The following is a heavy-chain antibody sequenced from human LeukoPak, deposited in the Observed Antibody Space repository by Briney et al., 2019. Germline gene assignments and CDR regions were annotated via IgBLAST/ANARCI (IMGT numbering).Heavy chain of an antibody. CDR2: IYPGDSDT. V-gene: IGHV5-51*01. CDR1: GYSFTSYW. D-gene: IGHD3-10*01. CDR3: ASGHGLLRFGELFAY. Sequence: GESLKISCKCSGYSFTSYWIGWVRQMPGKGLEWMGIIYPGDSDTRYSASFQGQVTISADKSISPAYLQWSSLKASHTAMYYCASGHGLLRFGELFAYWGQGTLVTVSS. J-gene: IGHJ4*02.